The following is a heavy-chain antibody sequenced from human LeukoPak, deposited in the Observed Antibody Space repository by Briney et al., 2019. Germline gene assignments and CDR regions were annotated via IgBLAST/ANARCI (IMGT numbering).Heavy chain of an antibody. CDR1: GFTLSSYE. D-gene: IGHD6-13*01. J-gene: IGHJ4*02. Sequence: GGSLRLSCAASGFTLSSYEMNWVRLAPGKGLEWISYISKTGNSIYYADSVKGRFTISRDSAKNSLYLQMSSLRAEDTAVYYCARGPYSSNWYVDYWGQGTLVTVAS. CDR2: ISKTGNSI. CDR3: ARGPYSSNWYVDY. V-gene: IGHV3-48*03.